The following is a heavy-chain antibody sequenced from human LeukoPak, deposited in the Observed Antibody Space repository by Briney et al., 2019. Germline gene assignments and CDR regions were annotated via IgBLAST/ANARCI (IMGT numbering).Heavy chain of an antibody. V-gene: IGHV4-39*07. CDR2: IYYSGST. Sequence: SETLSLTCTVSGGSISSNSYYWGWIRQPPGKGLEWIGSIYYSGSTYYNPSLKSRVTISVDTSKNQFSLKLSSVTAADTAVYYCARLHSSGWYLFRMGYFDYWGQGTLVTVSS. CDR1: GGSISSNSYY. J-gene: IGHJ4*02. CDR3: ARLHSSGWYLFRMGYFDY. D-gene: IGHD6-19*01.